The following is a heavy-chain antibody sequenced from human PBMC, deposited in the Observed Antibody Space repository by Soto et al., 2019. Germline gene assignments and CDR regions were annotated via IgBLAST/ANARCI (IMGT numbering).Heavy chain of an antibody. CDR1: GGSISSGY. CDR3: TGAYYDINGYSLDP. CDR2: IYYGGSI. V-gene: IGHV4-59*01. J-gene: IGHJ5*02. D-gene: IGHD3-22*01. Sequence: SETLSLTCSVSGGSISSGYWTWIRQPPGKGLEWIGYIYYGGSINYNPSLKSRVIISVDTAKNQFSLRLSSVTAADTAVYYCTGAYYDINGYSLDPWGRGTSVTVSS.